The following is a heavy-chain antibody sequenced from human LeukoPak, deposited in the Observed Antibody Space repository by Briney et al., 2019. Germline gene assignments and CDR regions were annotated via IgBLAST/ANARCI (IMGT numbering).Heavy chain of an antibody. CDR1: GGSFSGYY. Sequence: SETLSLTCAVYGGSFSGYYWSWIRQPPGKGLEWIGEINHSGSTNYNPSLKSRVTISVDTSKNQFSLKLSSASAADTAVYYCAGSIVVVTARSYWFDPWGQGTLVTVSS. J-gene: IGHJ5*02. V-gene: IGHV4-34*01. CDR3: AGSIVVVTARSYWFDP. CDR2: INHSGST. D-gene: IGHD2-21*02.